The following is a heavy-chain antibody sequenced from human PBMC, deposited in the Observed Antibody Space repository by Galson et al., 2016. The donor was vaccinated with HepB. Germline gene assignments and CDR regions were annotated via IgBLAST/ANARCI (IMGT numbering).Heavy chain of an antibody. Sequence: SLRLSCAGSGFTFSNYGMHWVRQAPGKGLEGVSNIWFDGRNKYYGDSVKGRFTISRDNSKFTLYLQMNSLRAEDTAVYYCARHLRVGSGAHRDVFDIWGRGTMVSVSS. V-gene: IGHV3-33*01. D-gene: IGHD4/OR15-4a*01. CDR3: ARHLRVGSGAHRDVFDI. CDR2: IWFDGRNK. J-gene: IGHJ3*02. CDR1: GFTFSNYG.